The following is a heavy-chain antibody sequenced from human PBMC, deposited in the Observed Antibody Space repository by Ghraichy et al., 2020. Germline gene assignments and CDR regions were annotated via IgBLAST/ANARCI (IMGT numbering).Heavy chain of an antibody. CDR3: ARVRAAAGHPPYYYYYMDV. Sequence: SETLSLTCTVSGGSISSYYWSWIRQPPGKGLEWIGYIYYSGSTNYNPSLKSRVTISVDTSKNQFSLKLSSVTAADTAVYYCARVRAAAGHPPYYYYYMDVWGKGTTVTVSS. CDR1: GGSISSYY. CDR2: IYYSGST. V-gene: IGHV4-59*01. D-gene: IGHD6-13*01. J-gene: IGHJ6*03.